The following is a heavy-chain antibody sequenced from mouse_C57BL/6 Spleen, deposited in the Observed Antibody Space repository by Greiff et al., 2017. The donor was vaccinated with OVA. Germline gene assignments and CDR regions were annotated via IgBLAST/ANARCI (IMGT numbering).Heavy chain of an antibody. CDR2: IRYDGSN. J-gene: IGHJ3*01. CDR1: GYSITSGYY. Sequence: EVKLMESGPGLVKPSPSLSLTCSVTGYSITSGYYWNWIRQFPGNKLECMGYIRYDGSNNYNPSLKNRISLTRDTSTNPFFLKLNSVTTEDTATYYCARGAYSPVAYWGQGTLVTVAA. V-gene: IGHV3-6*01. CDR3: ARGAYSPVAY.